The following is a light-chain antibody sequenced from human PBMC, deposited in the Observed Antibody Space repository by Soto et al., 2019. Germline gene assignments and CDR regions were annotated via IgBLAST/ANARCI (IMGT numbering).Light chain of an antibody. Sequence: QSVLTQPPSASGTPGQRVTISCSGSSSNIGSNTVNWYQQLPGTAPKLLIYSHNQRPSGVPDRFSGSKSGTSASLAISGLQSEDEADYYCAAWDDSLNTYVFGTGTKVTV. J-gene: IGLJ1*01. V-gene: IGLV1-44*01. CDR1: SSNIGSNT. CDR3: AAWDDSLNTYV. CDR2: SHN.